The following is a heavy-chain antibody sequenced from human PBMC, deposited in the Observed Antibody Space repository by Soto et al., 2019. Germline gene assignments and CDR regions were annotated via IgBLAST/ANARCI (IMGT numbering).Heavy chain of an antibody. J-gene: IGHJ6*02. CDR2: ISGSGGST. CDR1: GFTFSSYA. V-gene: IGHV3-23*01. D-gene: IGHD2-2*01. CDR3: AKGVVPAAKSFYYGMDV. Sequence: GGSLRLSCTASGFTFSSYAMNWVRQAPGKGLEWVSAISGSGGSTYYADSVKGRFTISRDNSKNTLYLQMNSLRAEDTAVYYCAKGVVPAAKSFYYGMDVWGQGTTVTVSS.